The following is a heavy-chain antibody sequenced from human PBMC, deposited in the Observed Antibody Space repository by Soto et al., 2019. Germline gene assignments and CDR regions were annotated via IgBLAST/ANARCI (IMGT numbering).Heavy chain of an antibody. CDR2: IWYDGSNK. J-gene: IGHJ4*02. CDR1: GFTFSSYG. V-gene: IGHV3-33*01. CDR3: ARGVGGSSSTDYFDY. D-gene: IGHD6-6*01. Sequence: QVQLVESGGGVVQPGRSLRLSCAASGFTFSSYGMHWVRQAPGKGLEWVAVIWYDGSNKYYADSVKGRFTISRDNSKNTLYLQMNSLRAEDRAVYYCARGVGGSSSTDYFDYWGQGTLVTVSS.